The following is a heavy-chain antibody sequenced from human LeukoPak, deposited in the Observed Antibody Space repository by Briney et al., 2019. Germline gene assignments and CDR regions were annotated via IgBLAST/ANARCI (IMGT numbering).Heavy chain of an antibody. CDR2: LWYDGSDE. J-gene: IGHJ4*02. D-gene: IGHD2-15*01. V-gene: IGHV3-33*01. CDR1: GFTFNSYG. CDR3: ARDRTAGYCSLGSCYADY. Sequence: GGSLRLSCAASGFTFNSYGMHCVRQAPGKGLEWVAVLWYDGSDEYYADSVKGRFTISRDNSKNTLYLQMNSLRAEDTAVYYCARDRTAGYCSLGSCYADYWGQGTLVTVSS.